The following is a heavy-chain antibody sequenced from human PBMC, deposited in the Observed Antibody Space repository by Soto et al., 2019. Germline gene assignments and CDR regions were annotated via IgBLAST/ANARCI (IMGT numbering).Heavy chain of an antibody. CDR3: ARLPLAAAYSDANT. J-gene: IGHJ5*02. V-gene: IGHV5-10-1*01. CDR1: GYSFTSYW. CDR2: IDPSDSYI. Sequence: GDSLKISCKGSGYSFTSYWISWVRQMPGKGLVWMGRIDPSDSYINYSPSFQGHVTISADKSISTAYLQWSSLKASDTAMYYCARLPLAAAYSDANTWGQGTLVTVSS. D-gene: IGHD6-13*01.